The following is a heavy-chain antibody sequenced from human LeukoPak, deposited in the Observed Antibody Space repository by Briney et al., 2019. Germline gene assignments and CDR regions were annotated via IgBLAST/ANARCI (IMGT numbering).Heavy chain of an antibody. CDR3: ARVAGGRELRYYYYYMDV. V-gene: IGHV4-34*01. J-gene: IGHJ6*03. Sequence: SETLSLTCAVYGGSFSGYYWSWIRQPPGKGLEWIGEINHSGSTKYNPSLKSRVTISLDTSRNLFSLKLSSVTAADTAVYYCARVAGGRELRYYYYYMDVWGKGTTVTVSS. CDR1: GGSFSGYY. CDR2: INHSGST. D-gene: IGHD1-7*01.